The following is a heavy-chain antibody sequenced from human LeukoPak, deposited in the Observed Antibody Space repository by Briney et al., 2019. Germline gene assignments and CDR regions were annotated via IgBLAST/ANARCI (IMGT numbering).Heavy chain of an antibody. J-gene: IGHJ4*02. CDR1: GGSFSGYY. Sequence: PSETLSLTCAVYGGSFSGYYWSWIRQPPGKGLEWIGEINHSGSTNYNPSLKSRVTISVDTSKNQFSLKLCSVTAADTAVYYCASWGDYGDYAANWGQGTLVTVSS. CDR3: ASWGDYGDYAAN. D-gene: IGHD4-17*01. V-gene: IGHV4-34*01. CDR2: INHSGST.